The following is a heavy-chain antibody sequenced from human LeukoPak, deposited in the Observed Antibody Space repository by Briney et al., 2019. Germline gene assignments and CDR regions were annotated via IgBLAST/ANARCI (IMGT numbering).Heavy chain of an antibody. CDR2: FGTRSTSI. Sequence: GVSLRLSCTASGFTFSGYSMNWIRQAPGKGLEWVSSFGTRSTSIYHAGSVKGRFAISRDNAKNSLYLQMNSLRAEDTALYYCAREVGEGFDFWGQGTLVTVSS. J-gene: IGHJ4*02. CDR1: GFTFSGYS. CDR3: AREVGEGFDF. V-gene: IGHV3-21*01.